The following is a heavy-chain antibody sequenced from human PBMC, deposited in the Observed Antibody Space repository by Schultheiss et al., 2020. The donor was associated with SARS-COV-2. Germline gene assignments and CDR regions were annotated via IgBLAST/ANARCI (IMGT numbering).Heavy chain of an antibody. J-gene: IGHJ6*02. CDR2: ISGSGGST. D-gene: IGHD2-8*01. CDR3: ARRRTNHYYYYGMDV. Sequence: GESLKISCAASGFTFSSYAMSWVRQAPGKGLEWVSAISGSGGSTYYADSVKGRFTISRDNSKNTLYLQMNSLRAEDTAVYYCARRRTNHYYYYGMDVWGQGTTVTVSS. V-gene: IGHV3-23*01. CDR1: GFTFSSYA.